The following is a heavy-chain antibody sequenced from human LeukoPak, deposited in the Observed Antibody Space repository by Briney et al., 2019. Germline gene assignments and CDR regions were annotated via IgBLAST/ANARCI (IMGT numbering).Heavy chain of an antibody. J-gene: IGHJ4*02. Sequence: SETLSLTCAVYGGSFSGYNWRCIRHSPGKGLEWIGEINHSVSTNYNPSLTSRVNISVDTSKKQFSLKLSSVTGADTAVYYCASDRSWYSGVADWGQGTLVTVSS. CDR3: ASDRSWYSGVAD. CDR2: INHSVST. CDR1: GGSFSGYN. V-gene: IGHV4-34*01. D-gene: IGHD6-13*01.